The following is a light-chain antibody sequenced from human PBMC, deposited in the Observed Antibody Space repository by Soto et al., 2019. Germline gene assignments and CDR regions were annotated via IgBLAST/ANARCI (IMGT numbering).Light chain of an antibody. J-gene: IGLJ3*02. CDR2: SDN. Sequence: QSVLTQPPSASGTPGQRGIISCSGSNSNIDNNYVYWYHQLPGTAPKLLIYSDNQRPSGVPDRFSGSKSGTSTSLAISGLRSEDEADYYCAAWDDTLSGWVFGGGTKVTVL. V-gene: IGLV1-47*02. CDR1: NSNIDNNY. CDR3: AAWDDTLSGWV.